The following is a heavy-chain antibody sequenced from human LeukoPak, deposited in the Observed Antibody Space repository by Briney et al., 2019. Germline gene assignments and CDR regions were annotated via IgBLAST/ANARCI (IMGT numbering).Heavy chain of an antibody. CDR3: ARGPWYYYDSSGYLY. CDR1: GGSFSGYY. CDR2: INHSGST. V-gene: IGHV4-34*01. J-gene: IGHJ4*02. Sequence: PSETLSLTCAVYGGSFSGYYWSWIRQPLGKGLEWIGEINHSGSTNYNPSLKSRVTISVDTSKNQFSLKLSSVTAADTAVYYCARGPWYYYDSSGYLYWGQGTLVTVSS. D-gene: IGHD3-22*01.